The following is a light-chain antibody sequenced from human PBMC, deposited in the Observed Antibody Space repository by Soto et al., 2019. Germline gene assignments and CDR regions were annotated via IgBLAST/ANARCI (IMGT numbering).Light chain of an antibody. V-gene: IGKV3-15*01. CDR3: QQYNNWSPST. CDR1: QSVSSK. J-gene: IGKJ5*01. CDR2: GAS. Sequence: ETVMTQSPATLSVSPGHRATRSFXXSQSVSSKLAWYQQKPGQAARILLYGASTRATGVPARCSGSRSGTELTLTIISLQSEDYAVYYCQQYNNWSPSTFGQGTRLEIK.